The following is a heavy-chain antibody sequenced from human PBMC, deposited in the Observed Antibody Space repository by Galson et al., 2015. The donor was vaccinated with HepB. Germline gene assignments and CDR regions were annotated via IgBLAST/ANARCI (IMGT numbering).Heavy chain of an antibody. CDR3: AREDVWRGRYSDFLDY. CDR2: VSFDGSNK. V-gene: IGHV3-30*03. Sequence: SLRLSCAASGSTFSSYGMHWVRQAPGKGLEWVAVVSFDGSNKYYADSVKGRFTISRDTSKNTLFLQMNSLRAEDTAVYYCAREDVWRGRYSDFLDYWGQGTLVTVSS. D-gene: IGHD1-26*01. J-gene: IGHJ4*02. CDR1: GSTFSSYG.